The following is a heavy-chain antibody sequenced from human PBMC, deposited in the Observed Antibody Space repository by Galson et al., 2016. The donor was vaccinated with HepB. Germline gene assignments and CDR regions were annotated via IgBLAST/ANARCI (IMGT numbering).Heavy chain of an antibody. Sequence: SVKVSCKASGYTFTSYYIHWVRQAPGQGLEWVGIINPSGGSTSYPQKFQGRLTLTRDTSTSTVYMELSSLRPEDTAVYYCARGADSSSYSYYYGMDVWGQATTVTVSS. J-gene: IGHJ6*02. CDR2: INPSGGST. CDR1: GYTFTSYY. CDR3: ARGADSSSYSYYYGMDV. D-gene: IGHD3-22*01. V-gene: IGHV1-46*01.